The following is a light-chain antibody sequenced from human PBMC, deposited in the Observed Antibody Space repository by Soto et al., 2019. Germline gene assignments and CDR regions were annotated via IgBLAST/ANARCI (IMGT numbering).Light chain of an antibody. CDR2: DVS. CDR1: SSDVGGYNY. J-gene: IGLJ2*01. Sequence: QSALTQPASVSGSPGQSITISCTGTSSDVGGYNYVSWYQQHPGKAPKLMIYDVSNRPSGASNRFSGSKSGNTASLTISGLQAEDEADYYCSSYTSSSTSVVFGGGTQLTVL. V-gene: IGLV2-14*01. CDR3: SSYTSSSTSVV.